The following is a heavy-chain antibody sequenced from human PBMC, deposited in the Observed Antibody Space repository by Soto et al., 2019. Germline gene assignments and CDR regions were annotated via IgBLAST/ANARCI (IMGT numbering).Heavy chain of an antibody. V-gene: IGHV3-23*01. Sequence: EVQLLESGGGLVQPGGSLRLSCAASGFTFSSYAMNWVRQAPGKGLEWVAGVSASGGGTSYADSVKGRFTISRDNSKDTLYLQMNSLRAEDTAVYYCARVRRYYYDSSGYYYGPYYYYGMDVWGQGTTVTVSS. CDR1: GFTFSSYA. J-gene: IGHJ6*02. D-gene: IGHD3-22*01. CDR3: ARVRRYYYDSSGYYYGPYYYYGMDV. CDR2: VSASGGGT.